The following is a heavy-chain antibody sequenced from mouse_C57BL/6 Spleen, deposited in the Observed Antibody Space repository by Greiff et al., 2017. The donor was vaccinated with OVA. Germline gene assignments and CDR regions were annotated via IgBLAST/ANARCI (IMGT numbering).Heavy chain of an antibody. V-gene: IGHV5-12*01. CDR1: GFTFSDYY. D-gene: IGHD4-1*02. J-gene: IGHJ2*01. CDR3: ARVTNWYFDY. Sequence: DVKLVESGGGLVQPGGSLKLSCAASGFTFSDYYMYWVRQTPEKRLEWVAYISNGGGSTYYPDTVKGRFTISRDNAKNTLYLQMSRLKSEDTAMYYCARVTNWYFDYWGQGTTLTVSS. CDR2: ISNGGGST.